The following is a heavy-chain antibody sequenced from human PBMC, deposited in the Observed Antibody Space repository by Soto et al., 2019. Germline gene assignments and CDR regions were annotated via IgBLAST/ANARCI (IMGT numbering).Heavy chain of an antibody. CDR2: IISMFGAA. J-gene: IGHJ6*02. D-gene: IGHD1-1*01. CDR3: ARGGKERFRGSRMDV. V-gene: IGHV1-69*01. Sequence: QVQLVQSGAEVRKPGSSVKVSCKASGGTFSSYAISWVRQVPGQGLEWMGEIISMFGAAMYAQKFQGRVTITAVESASTAYMELSSLRSEETATYYCARGGKERFRGSRMDVWGQGTTVTVS. CDR1: GGTFSSYA.